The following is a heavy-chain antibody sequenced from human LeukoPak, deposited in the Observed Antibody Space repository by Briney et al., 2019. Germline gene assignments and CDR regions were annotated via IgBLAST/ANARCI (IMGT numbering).Heavy chain of an antibody. CDR1: GFTFSSYS. CDR2: ISSSSSTI. V-gene: IGHV3-48*04. J-gene: IGHJ4*02. CDR3: ASNMITFGGVIVGPLDY. D-gene: IGHD3-16*02. Sequence: GGSLRLSCSASGFTFSSYSMNWVRQAPGKGLEWVSYISSSSSTIYYADSVKGRFTISRDNAKNSLYLQMNSLRAEDTAVYYCASNMITFGGVIVGPLDYWGQGTLVTVSS.